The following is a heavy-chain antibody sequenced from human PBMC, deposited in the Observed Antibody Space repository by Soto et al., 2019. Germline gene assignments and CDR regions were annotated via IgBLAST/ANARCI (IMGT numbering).Heavy chain of an antibody. J-gene: IGHJ4*02. Sequence: ASVKVSCKASGYTFTSYGISWVRQAPGQGLEWMGWISAYNGNTNYAQKLQGRVTMTTDTSTSTVYMELRSLRSDDTAVYYCARVTPDFGVVIKVYYFDYWGQGTLVTVSS. V-gene: IGHV1-18*01. CDR3: ARVTPDFGVVIKVYYFDY. CDR2: ISAYNGNT. CDR1: GYTFTSYG. D-gene: IGHD3-3*01.